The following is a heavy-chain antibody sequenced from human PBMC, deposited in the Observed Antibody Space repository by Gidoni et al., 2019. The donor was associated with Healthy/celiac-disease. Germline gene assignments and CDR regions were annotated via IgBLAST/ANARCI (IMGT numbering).Heavy chain of an antibody. Sequence: EVQLVESGGGLVQPGRSLRLSCTASGFTFGDYAMSWFRQAPGKGLEWVGFIRSKAYGGTTEYAASVKGRFTISRDDSKSIAYLQMNSLKTEDTAVYYCTRDTLPESSAFDIWGQGTMVTVSS. J-gene: IGHJ3*02. CDR3: TRDTLPESSAFDI. CDR2: IRSKAYGGTT. CDR1: GFTFGDYA. V-gene: IGHV3-49*03.